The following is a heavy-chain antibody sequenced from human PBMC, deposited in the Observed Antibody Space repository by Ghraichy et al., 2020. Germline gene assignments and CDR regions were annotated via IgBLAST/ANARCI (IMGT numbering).Heavy chain of an antibody. D-gene: IGHD2-21*01. V-gene: IGHV4-34*01. CDR1: GGSFSGYY. J-gene: IGHJ4*02. CDR3: ARRAVCGGDCYSFDY. Sequence: SETLSLTCAVYGGSFSGYYWSWIRQPPGKGLEWIGEINHSGSTNYNPSLKSRVTISVDTSKNQFSLKLSSVTAADTAVYYCARRAVCGGDCYSFDYWGQGTLVTVSS. CDR2: INHSGST.